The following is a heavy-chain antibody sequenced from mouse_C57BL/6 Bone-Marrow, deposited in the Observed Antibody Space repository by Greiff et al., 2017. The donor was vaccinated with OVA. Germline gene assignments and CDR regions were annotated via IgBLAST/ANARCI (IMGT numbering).Heavy chain of an antibody. Sequence: EVKLMESGPGLVKPSQSLSLTCSVTGYSITSGYYWNWIRQFPGNKLAWMGYISYDGSNNYNPSLKNRISITRDTSKNQFFLKLNSVTTEDTATYYCARGLWYFDVWGTGTTVTVSS. V-gene: IGHV3-6*01. CDR2: ISYDGSN. CDR3: ARGLWYFDV. CDR1: GYSITSGYY. J-gene: IGHJ1*03.